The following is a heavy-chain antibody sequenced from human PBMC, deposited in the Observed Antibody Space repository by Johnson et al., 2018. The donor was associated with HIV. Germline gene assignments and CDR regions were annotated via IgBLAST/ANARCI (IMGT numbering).Heavy chain of an antibody. CDR2: ISYAGTNK. CDR1: GFTFSYYA. Sequence: QVQLVESGGGVVQPGRSLRLSCAASGFTFSYYAMHWVRQVPGKGLAWVAVISYAGTNKYYANSVKGRFTISRDNSKNTLYLQMNSLRDEDTAVYLCARIRVAVITEVGAFDMWGQGTMVTVSS. CDR3: ARIRVAVITEVGAFDM. V-gene: IGHV3-30-3*01. D-gene: IGHD3-22*01. J-gene: IGHJ3*02.